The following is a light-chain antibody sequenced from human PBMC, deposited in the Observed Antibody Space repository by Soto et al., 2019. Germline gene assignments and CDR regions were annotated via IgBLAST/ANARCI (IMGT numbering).Light chain of an antibody. CDR2: KAS. CDR3: KQYNSYPWT. CDR1: QSISSW. Sequence: DIHMTHSPSTLSASVGDRVTITCRASQSISSWLAWYQQKPGKAPKLLIYKASSLESGVPSRFSGSGSGTEFTLTISSLQPDDFATYYCKQYNSYPWTFGQGTKV. V-gene: IGKV1-5*03. J-gene: IGKJ1*01.